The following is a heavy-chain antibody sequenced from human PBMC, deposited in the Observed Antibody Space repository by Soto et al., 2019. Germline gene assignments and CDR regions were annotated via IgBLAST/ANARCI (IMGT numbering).Heavy chain of an antibody. J-gene: IGHJ1*01. V-gene: IGHV3-30*04. D-gene: IGHD5-12*01. CDR2: ISFDASEK. CDR3: ARDLGGYVHLWDKSNY. Sequence: QVQLVESGGGVVQPGASLTLSCAASGFRFSGFGMHWVRQAPGKGLEWVAVISFDASEKFYVDSKKGRFSISRDDSHSKVFLQMNSLRREDTGVYYCARDLGGYVHLWDKSNYWGQGTLVNVS. CDR1: GFRFSGFG.